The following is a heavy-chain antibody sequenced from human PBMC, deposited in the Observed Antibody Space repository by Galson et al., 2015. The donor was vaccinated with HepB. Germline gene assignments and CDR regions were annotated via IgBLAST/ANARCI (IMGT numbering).Heavy chain of an antibody. V-gene: IGHV3-9*01. Sequence: SLRLSCATSGFTFDDYAIHWVRQAPGKGLEWVSGISWNGNSIGYADSVKGRFTISRDNAKSSLYLHMNSLGPEDSALYYCAKDLRLFEVVPPGFDYWGQGTLVTVSS. J-gene: IGHJ4*02. CDR2: ISWNGNSI. CDR3: AKDLRLFEVVPPGFDY. CDR1: GFTFDDYA. D-gene: IGHD2-2*01.